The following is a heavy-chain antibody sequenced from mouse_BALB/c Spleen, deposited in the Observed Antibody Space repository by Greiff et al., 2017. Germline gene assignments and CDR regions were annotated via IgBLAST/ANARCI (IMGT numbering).Heavy chain of an antibody. CDR2: ISSGSSTI. CDR1: GFTFSSFG. J-gene: IGHJ4*01. CDR3: ASYGSSYGAMDY. V-gene: IGHV5-17*02. D-gene: IGHD1-1*01. Sequence: EVQLVESGGGLVQPGGSRKLSCAASGFTFSSFGMHWVRQAPEKGLEWVAYISSGSSTIYYADTVKGRFTISRDNPKNTLFLQMTSLRSEDTAMYYCASYGSSYGAMDYWGQGTSVTVSS.